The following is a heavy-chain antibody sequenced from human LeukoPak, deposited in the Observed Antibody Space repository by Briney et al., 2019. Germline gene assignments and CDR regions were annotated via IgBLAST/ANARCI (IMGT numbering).Heavy chain of an antibody. Sequence: SVKVSCKASGGTFSSYAISWVRQAPGQGLEWMGRIIPILGIANYAQKFQGRVTITADKSTSTAYMELSSLRSEDTAVCYCATRELYCSSTSCYPRNGLGWFDPWGQGTLVTVSS. CDR1: GGTFSSYA. D-gene: IGHD2-2*01. CDR2: IIPILGIA. CDR3: ATRELYCSSTSCYPRNGLGWFDP. V-gene: IGHV1-69*04. J-gene: IGHJ5*02.